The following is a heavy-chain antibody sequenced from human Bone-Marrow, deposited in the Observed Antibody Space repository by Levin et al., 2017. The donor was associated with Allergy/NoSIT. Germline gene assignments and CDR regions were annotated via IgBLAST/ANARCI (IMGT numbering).Heavy chain of an antibody. V-gene: IGHV3-23*01. CDR3: AKDPIIFGVAPGGGMDV. CDR2: ISGSGGST. Sequence: PGGSLRLSCAASGFTFSSYAMSWVRQAPGKGLEWVSAISGSGGSTYYADSVKGRFTISRDNSKNTLYLQMNSLRAEDTAVYYCAKDPIIFGVAPGGGMDVWGQGTTVTVSS. CDR1: GFTFSSYA. D-gene: IGHD3-3*02. J-gene: IGHJ6*02.